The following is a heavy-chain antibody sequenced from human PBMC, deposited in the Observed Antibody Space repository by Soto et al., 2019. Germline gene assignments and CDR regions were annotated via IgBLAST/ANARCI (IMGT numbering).Heavy chain of an antibody. Sequence: ASVKVSCKASGYTFTSYDINWVRRATGQGLEWMGWMNPNSGNTGYAQKFQGRVTMTRNTSISTAYMELSSLRSEDTAVYYCARTPYSSGWYVHYYYYMDVWGKGTTVTVSS. CDR2: MNPNSGNT. CDR1: GYTFTSYD. D-gene: IGHD6-19*01. J-gene: IGHJ6*03. V-gene: IGHV1-8*01. CDR3: ARTPYSSGWYVHYYYYMDV.